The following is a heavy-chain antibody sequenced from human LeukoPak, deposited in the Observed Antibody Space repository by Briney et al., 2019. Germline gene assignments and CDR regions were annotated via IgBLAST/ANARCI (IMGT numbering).Heavy chain of an antibody. CDR2: IYPGDSHT. CDR1: GYNFTSYW. J-gene: IGHJ3*02. V-gene: IGHV5-51*01. D-gene: IGHD4-23*01. CDR3: ARPEAMTTVVTDAFDI. Sequence: GESLQISCQDSGYNFTSYWIGWVRQMPDKGLEWMGIIYPGDSHTIYNPSFQGQVTISADKSTSTAYLQWTSLKASDTAMYYCARPEAMTTVVTDAFDIWGQGTMVTVSS.